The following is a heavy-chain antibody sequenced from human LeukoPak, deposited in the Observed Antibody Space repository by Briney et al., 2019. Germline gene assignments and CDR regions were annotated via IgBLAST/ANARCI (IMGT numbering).Heavy chain of an antibody. CDR2: ISSSSSYI. CDR1: GFTFSTYR. V-gene: IGHV3-21*01. Sequence: GGSLRLSCAASGFTFSTYRMNWVRQAPGKGLEWVSSISSSSSYIYYADSVKGRITISRDNAKNSLYLQMNSLRVEDTAVYYCARDKDVYFDYWGQGTLVTVSS. J-gene: IGHJ4*02. CDR3: ARDKDVYFDY.